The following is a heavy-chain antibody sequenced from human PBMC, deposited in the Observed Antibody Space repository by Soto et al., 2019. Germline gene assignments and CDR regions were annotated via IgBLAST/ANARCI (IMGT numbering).Heavy chain of an antibody. CDR2: IYPGDSDT. J-gene: IGHJ6*02. CDR1: GYSFTSYW. V-gene: IGHV5-51*01. Sequence: PGESLKISCKGSGYSFTSYWIGWVRQMPGKGLEWMGIIYPGDSDTRYSPSFQGQVTISADKSISTAYLQWSSLKASDTAMYYCARHAPPYYCTNGVCHARPNYYYYGMDVWGQGTTVTVSS. D-gene: IGHD2-8*01. CDR3: ARHAPPYYCTNGVCHARPNYYYYGMDV.